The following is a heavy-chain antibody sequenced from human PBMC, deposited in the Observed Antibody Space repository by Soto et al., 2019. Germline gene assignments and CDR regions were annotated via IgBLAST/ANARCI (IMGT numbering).Heavy chain of an antibody. CDR2: VSASGRSR. D-gene: IGHD6-19*01. CDR1: GIEFSNYA. J-gene: IGHJ4*02. CDR3: AKDGNWLDVSYDV. V-gene: IGHV3-23*01. Sequence: EVQLLESGGGLVQPGGSLRLSCVGSGIEFSNYAMSWVRQAPGKGLEWVSIVSASGRSRYHADSVKGRFTISRDNSKNTLYLHMTNLRAEDTAVYYCAKDGNWLDVSYDVWGQGTPVTVSS.